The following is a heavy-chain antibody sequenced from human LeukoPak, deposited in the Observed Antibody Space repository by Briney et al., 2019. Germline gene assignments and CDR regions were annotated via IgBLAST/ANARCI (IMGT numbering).Heavy chain of an antibody. CDR2: INDDGSEV. CDR1: GFTFSNYW. D-gene: IGHD6-6*01. Sequence: GGSLRLSCAVSGFTFSNYWMTWVRQAPGKGLEWVANINDDGSEVYYVDSEKGRFTTSRDNAKNSLYLQMSSLRAEDTAVYFCARDSRLSIAAHDYWGQGILVTVSS. J-gene: IGHJ4*02. V-gene: IGHV3-7*01. CDR3: ARDSRLSIAAHDY.